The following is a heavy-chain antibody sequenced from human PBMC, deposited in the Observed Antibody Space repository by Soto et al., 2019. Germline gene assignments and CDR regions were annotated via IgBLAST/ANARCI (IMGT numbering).Heavy chain of an antibody. CDR2: IIPILGIA. CDR1: GGTFSSYT. V-gene: IGHV1-69*02. D-gene: IGHD3-9*01. Sequence: QVQLVQSGAEVKKPGSSVKVSCKASGGTFSSYTISWVRQAPGQGLEWMGRIIPILGIANYAQKFQGRVTITADKSTSTAYMELSSLRSEDTAVYYCARGWSRDGYYNGGHFDYWGQGTLVTVSS. J-gene: IGHJ4*02. CDR3: ARGWSRDGYYNGGHFDY.